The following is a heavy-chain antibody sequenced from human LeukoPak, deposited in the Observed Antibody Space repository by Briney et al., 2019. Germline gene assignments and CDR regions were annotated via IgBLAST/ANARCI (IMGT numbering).Heavy chain of an antibody. CDR1: GYTFTSYD. CDR2: MNPNSGNT. V-gene: IGHV1-8*01. CDR3: ARDMAAVAGQGYECFDC. J-gene: IGHJ4*02. Sequence: ASVKVSCKASGYTFTSYDINWVRQATGQGLEWMGWMNPNSGNTGYAQKFQGRVTMTRNTSISTAYMELSSLRSEDTAVYYCARDMAAVAGQGYECFDCWGQGTLVTVSS. D-gene: IGHD6-19*01.